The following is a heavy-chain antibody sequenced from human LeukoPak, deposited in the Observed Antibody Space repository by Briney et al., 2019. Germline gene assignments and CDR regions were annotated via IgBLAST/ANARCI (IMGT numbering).Heavy chain of an antibody. CDR1: GGTFSSYA. D-gene: IGHD5-24*01. V-gene: IGHV1-69*04. Sequence: GASVKVSCKASGGTFSSYAIGWVRQAPGQGLEWMGRIIPILGIANYAQKFQGRVTITADKSTSTAYMELSSLRSEDTAVYYCARGGDGYNYWGQGTLVTVSP. CDR3: ARGGDGYNY. CDR2: IIPILGIA. J-gene: IGHJ4*02.